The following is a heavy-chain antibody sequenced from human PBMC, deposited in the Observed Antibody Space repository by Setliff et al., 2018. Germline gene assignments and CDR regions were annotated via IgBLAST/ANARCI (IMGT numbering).Heavy chain of an antibody. V-gene: IGHV4-34*01. CDR1: GGSFSTYY. D-gene: IGHD6-13*01. CDR3: ARAPRIAAAGTWSAGYGMDV. CDR2: INHSGST. J-gene: IGHJ6*02. Sequence: SETLSLTCAVYGGSFSTYYWIWIRQPPGKGLEWIGEINHSGSTNYNPSLKSRVTISVDTSKNQFSLKLSSVTAADTAVYYCARAPRIAAAGTWSAGYGMDVWGQGTTVTVSS.